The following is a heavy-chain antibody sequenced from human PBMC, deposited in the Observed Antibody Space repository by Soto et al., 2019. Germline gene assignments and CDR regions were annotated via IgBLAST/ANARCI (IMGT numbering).Heavy chain of an antibody. CDR3: ARDDPRTPIRGVIIRVYYYYGMDV. J-gene: IGHJ6*02. D-gene: IGHD3-10*01. Sequence: ASVKVSCKASGGTFISYAISWVRQAPGQGLEWMGGIIPIFGTANYAQKFQGRVTITADKSTSTAYMELSSLRSEDTPVYYCARDDPRTPIRGVIIRVYYYYGMDVWGQGTTVTVSS. V-gene: IGHV1-69*06. CDR2: IIPIFGTA. CDR1: GGTFISYA.